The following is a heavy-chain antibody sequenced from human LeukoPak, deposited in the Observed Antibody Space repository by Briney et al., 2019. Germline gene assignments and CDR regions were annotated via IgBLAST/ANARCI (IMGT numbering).Heavy chain of an antibody. CDR1: GGAISSTY. Sequence: SETLSLTCTVSGGAISSTYWSWIRQPPGKGLEWIGYIYYSGSTNNNPSLKSRVTISVNTSKSQYYLKLSYVTAADPDVYYCARNERLSQFDYWGQGTLVTVSS. V-gene: IGHV4-59*08. D-gene: IGHD3-3*01. CDR2: IYYSGST. CDR3: ARNERLSQFDY. J-gene: IGHJ4*02.